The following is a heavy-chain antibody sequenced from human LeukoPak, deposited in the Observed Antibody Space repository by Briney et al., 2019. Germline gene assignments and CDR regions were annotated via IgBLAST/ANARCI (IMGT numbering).Heavy chain of an antibody. J-gene: IGHJ3*02. CDR3: AKGGYDYVWGSYRWGNAFDI. D-gene: IGHD3-16*02. V-gene: IGHV3-21*01. CDR1: GFTFSSYS. Sequence: GGSLRLSCAASGFTFSSYSMNWVRQAPGKGLEWVSSISSSSSYIYYADSVKGRFTISRDNAKNSLYLQMNSLRAEDTAVYYCAKGGYDYVWGSYRWGNAFDIWGQGTMVTVSS. CDR2: ISSSSSYI.